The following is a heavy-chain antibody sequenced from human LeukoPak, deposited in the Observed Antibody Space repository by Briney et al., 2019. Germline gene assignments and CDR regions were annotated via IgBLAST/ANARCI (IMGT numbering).Heavy chain of an antibody. Sequence: GGSLRLSCAASGFTVSSNYMSWVRQAPGKGLEWVAVISYDGSNKYYADSVKGRFTISRDNSKNTLYLQMNSLRAEDTAVYYCARDETVTTGYYYYGMDVWGQGTTVTVSS. J-gene: IGHJ6*02. V-gene: IGHV3-30-3*01. CDR2: ISYDGSNK. CDR1: GFTVSSNY. CDR3: ARDETVTTGYYYYGMDV. D-gene: IGHD4-17*01.